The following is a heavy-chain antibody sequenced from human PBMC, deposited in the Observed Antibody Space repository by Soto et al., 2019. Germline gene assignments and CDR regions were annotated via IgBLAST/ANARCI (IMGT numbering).Heavy chain of an antibody. Sequence: QVQLVESGGGVVQPGTSLRLSCVGSGFTFRSYVIHWVRQAPGKGLEWVALTSYDGSNNFYGDSVKGRFTISRHNSRNTVERQLASLTVEDTGLYYWARWGTTAGLDGWGQGPLVSVSS. V-gene: IGHV3-33*05. CDR3: ARWGTTAGLDG. CDR2: TSYDGSNN. D-gene: IGHD3-16*01. CDR1: GFTFRSYV. J-gene: IGHJ4*02.